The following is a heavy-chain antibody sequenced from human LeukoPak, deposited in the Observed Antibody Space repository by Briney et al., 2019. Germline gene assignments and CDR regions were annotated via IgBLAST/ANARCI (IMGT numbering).Heavy chain of an antibody. Sequence: GGSLRLSCAASGLTFSSYSMNWVRQAPGKGLEWVSSISSSSSYIYYADSVKGRFTISRDNAKNSLYLQMNSLRAEDTAVYYCARTVGYCSGGSCYFDYWGQGTLVTVSS. V-gene: IGHV3-21*01. D-gene: IGHD2-15*01. CDR3: ARTVGYCSGGSCYFDY. CDR1: GLTFSSYS. CDR2: ISSSSSYI. J-gene: IGHJ4*02.